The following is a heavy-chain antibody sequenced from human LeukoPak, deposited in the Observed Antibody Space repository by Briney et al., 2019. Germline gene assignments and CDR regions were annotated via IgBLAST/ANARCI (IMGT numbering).Heavy chain of an antibody. CDR2: IYHSGST. V-gene: IGHV4-4*02. CDR3: ATTTMVRADY. J-gene: IGHJ4*02. CDR1: GGSFSSSNW. Sequence: TSGTLSLTCAVSGGSFSSSNWWSWVRPPPGKGLEWIGEIYHSGSTNYNPSLKSRVTISVDASKNQFSLKLSSVTAADTAVYYCATTTMVRADYWGQGTLVTVPS. D-gene: IGHD3-10*01.